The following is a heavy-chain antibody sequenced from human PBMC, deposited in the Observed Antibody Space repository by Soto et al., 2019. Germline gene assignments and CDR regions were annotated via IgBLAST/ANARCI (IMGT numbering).Heavy chain of an antibody. V-gene: IGHV5-51*01. Sequence: PGESLKISCKGSGYSFTSYWIGWVRQMPGKGLEWMGIIYPGDSDTRYSPSFQGQVTISADKSISTAYLQWSSLKASDTAMYYCARLEYCSSTSCYSGFDPWGQGTLVTVSS. D-gene: IGHD2-2*01. CDR2: IYPGDSDT. J-gene: IGHJ5*02. CDR1: GYSFTSYW. CDR3: ARLEYCSSTSCYSGFDP.